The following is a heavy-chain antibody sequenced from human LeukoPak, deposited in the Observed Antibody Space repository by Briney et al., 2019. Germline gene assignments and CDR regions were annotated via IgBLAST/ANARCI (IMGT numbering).Heavy chain of an antibody. CDR1: GFTFTNYA. CDR3: AKVEEYSYGYYFDY. J-gene: IGHJ4*02. D-gene: IGHD5-18*01. V-gene: IGHV3-23*01. Sequence: GGSLRLSCAASGFTFTNYAMSWVRQTPGKGLEWVSATVGSRPDTYHADSVKGRFTVSRDNSRNTLYLQMNNLRIEDSAVYYCAKVEEYSYGYYFDYWGQGTLVTVSS. CDR2: TVGSRPDT.